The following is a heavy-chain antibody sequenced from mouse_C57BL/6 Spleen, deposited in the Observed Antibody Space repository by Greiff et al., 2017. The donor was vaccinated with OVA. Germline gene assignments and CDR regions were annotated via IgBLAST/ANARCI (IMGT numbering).Heavy chain of an antibody. Sequence: EVQLQQSGPELVKPGASVKISCKASGYTFTDYYMNWVKQSHGKSLEWIGDINPNNGGTSYNQKFKGKATLTVDKSSSTAYMELRSLTSEDSAVYYCAPIYYGNYPGAYWGQGTLVTVSA. CDR2: INPNNGGT. CDR3: APIYYGNYPGAY. J-gene: IGHJ3*01. V-gene: IGHV1-26*01. D-gene: IGHD2-1*01. CDR1: GYTFTDYY.